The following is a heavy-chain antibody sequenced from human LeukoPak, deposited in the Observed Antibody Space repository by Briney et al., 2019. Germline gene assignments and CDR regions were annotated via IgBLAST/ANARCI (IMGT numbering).Heavy chain of an antibody. J-gene: IGHJ4*02. Sequence: SVKVSCKASGGTFSSYAISWVRQAPGQGLEWMGRIIPILGIADYAQKFQGRVTITADKSTSTAYMELSSLRSEDTAVYYCARDSGVVVVAATRPFDYWGQGTLVTVSS. CDR3: ARDSGVVVVAATRPFDY. CDR2: IIPILGIA. CDR1: GGTFSSYA. D-gene: IGHD2-15*01. V-gene: IGHV1-69*04.